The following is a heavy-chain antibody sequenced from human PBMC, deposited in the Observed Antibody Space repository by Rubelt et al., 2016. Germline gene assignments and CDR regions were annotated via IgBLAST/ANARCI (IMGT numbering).Heavy chain of an antibody. Sequence: EVQLVESGGGLVKPGGSLRLSCAASGFTLSSYSMNWVRQAPGKGLEWVSFISPSSSYIYYSDSVKGRFTFSRDDAKNSLYLQMNSLRAEDTAVYYCASSGCSSGWSYFQHWGQGTLVTVSS. CDR2: ISPSSSYI. V-gene: IGHV3-21*01. J-gene: IGHJ1*01. D-gene: IGHD6-19*01. CDR3: ASSGCSSGWSYFQH. CDR1: GFTLSSYS.